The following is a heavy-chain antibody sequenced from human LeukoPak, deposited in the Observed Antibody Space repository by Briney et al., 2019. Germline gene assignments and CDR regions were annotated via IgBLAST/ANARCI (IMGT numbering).Heavy chain of an antibody. V-gene: IGHV3-15*01. CDR1: GFTFTNAW. CDR2: INSKTEGGTT. Sequence: GRSLRLSCAASGFTFTNAWMSWVRQAPGKGLEWVGRINSKTEGGTTDYAAPVKGRFTISRDDSKNTLYLQMDSLKTEDTAVYYCTTGDTYYYDSSGSNPPDYWGQGTLVTVSS. CDR3: TTGDTYYYDSSGSNPPDY. J-gene: IGHJ4*02. D-gene: IGHD3-22*01.